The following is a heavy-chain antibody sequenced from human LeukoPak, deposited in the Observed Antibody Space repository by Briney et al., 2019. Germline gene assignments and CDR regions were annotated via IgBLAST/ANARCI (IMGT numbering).Heavy chain of an antibody. CDR3: ARDQVVPDGVYYYYYGMDV. D-gene: IGHD2-2*01. Sequence: ASVKVSCKASGYTFTGYYMHWVRQAPGQGLEWMGWINPNSGGTNYAQKFQGRVTMTRDTSISTAYMELSRLRSDDTAVYYCARDQVVPDGVYYYYYGMDVWGQGTTVTVSS. CDR1: GYTFTGYY. V-gene: IGHV1-2*02. CDR2: INPNSGGT. J-gene: IGHJ6*02.